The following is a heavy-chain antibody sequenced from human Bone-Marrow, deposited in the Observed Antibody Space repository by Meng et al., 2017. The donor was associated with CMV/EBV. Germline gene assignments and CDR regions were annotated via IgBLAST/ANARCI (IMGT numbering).Heavy chain of an antibody. D-gene: IGHD3-3*01. CDR3: ARVRGFWSGYNLDY. V-gene: IGHV4-34*01. Sequence: ESLKISCAVYGGSFSGYYWSWIRQPPGKGLEWIGEINHSGSTNYNPSLKSRVTISVDTSKNQFSLKLSSVTAADTAVYYCARVRGFWSGYNLDYWGQGTLVTGSS. CDR2: INHSGST. CDR1: GGSFSGYY. J-gene: IGHJ4*02.